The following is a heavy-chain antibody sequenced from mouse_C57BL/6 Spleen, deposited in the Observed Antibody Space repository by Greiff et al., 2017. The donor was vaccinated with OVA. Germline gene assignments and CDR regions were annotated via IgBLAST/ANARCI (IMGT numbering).Heavy chain of an antibody. CDR3: ARSGIYYDYGGAMDY. J-gene: IGHJ4*01. CDR2: IYPGDGDT. CDR1: GYAFSSSW. V-gene: IGHV1-82*01. D-gene: IGHD2-4*01. Sequence: LQESGPELVKPGASVKISCKASGYAFSSSWMNWVKQRPGKGLEWIGRIYPGDGDTNYNGKFKGKATLTADKSSSTAYMQLSSLTSEDSAVYFCARSGIYYDYGGAMDYWGQGTSVTVSS.